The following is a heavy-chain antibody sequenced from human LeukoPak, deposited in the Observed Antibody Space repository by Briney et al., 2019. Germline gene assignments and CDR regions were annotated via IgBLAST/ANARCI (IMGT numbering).Heavy chain of an antibody. V-gene: IGHV4-38-2*01. D-gene: IGHD3-10*01. CDR1: GYSISSGYY. J-gene: IGHJ5*02. Sequence: PSETLSLTCAVSGYSISSGYYWGWIRQPPGKGLEWIGSIYHSGSTYYNPSLKSRVTISVDTSKNQFSLKLSSVTAADTAVYYCARLLGFGEPPVNWFAPGGQGTLVTVSS. CDR3: ARLLGFGEPPVNWFAP. CDR2: IYHSGST.